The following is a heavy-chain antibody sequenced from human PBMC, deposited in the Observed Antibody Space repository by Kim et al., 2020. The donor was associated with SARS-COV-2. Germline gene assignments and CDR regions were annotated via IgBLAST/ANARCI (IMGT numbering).Heavy chain of an antibody. J-gene: IGHJ6*02. V-gene: IGHV4-39*01. CDR3: AIVDTIAARPDYYYYGMDV. CDR2: IYYSGST. CDR1: GGSISSSSYY. D-gene: IGHD6-6*01. Sequence: SETLSLTCTVSGGSISSSSYYWGWIRQPPGKGLEWIGSIYYSGSTYYNPSLKSRVTISVDTSKNQFSLKLSSVTAADTAVYYCAIVDTIAARPDYYYYGMDVWGQWTTVTVSS.